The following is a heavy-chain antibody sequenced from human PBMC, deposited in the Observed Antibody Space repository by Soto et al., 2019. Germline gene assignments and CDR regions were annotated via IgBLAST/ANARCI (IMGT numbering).Heavy chain of an antibody. J-gene: IGHJ6*02. CDR3: ARGGRTTVTTFYYGMDV. V-gene: IGHV4-34*01. Sequence: SETLSLTCAVYGESFSGYYWSWIRQPPGKGLEWIGEINHSGSTNYNPSLKSRVTISVDTSKNQFSLKLSSVTAADTAVYYCARGGRTTVTTFYYGMDVWGQGTTVSVSS. CDR2: INHSGST. D-gene: IGHD4-17*01. CDR1: GESFSGYY.